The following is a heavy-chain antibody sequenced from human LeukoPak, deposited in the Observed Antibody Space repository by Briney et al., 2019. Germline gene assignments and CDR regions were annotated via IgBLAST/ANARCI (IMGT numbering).Heavy chain of an antibody. Sequence: GGSLRLSCAASGFTFSDYYMSWVRQAPGKGLEWVSYISSSSSYTNYADSVKGRFTISRDNAKNSLYLQMNSLRAEDTAVYYCARAPHYSNYGPYYYGMDVWGQGTTVTVSS. CDR2: ISSSSSYT. D-gene: IGHD4-11*01. CDR1: GFTFSDYY. V-gene: IGHV3-11*06. CDR3: ARAPHYSNYGPYYYGMDV. J-gene: IGHJ6*02.